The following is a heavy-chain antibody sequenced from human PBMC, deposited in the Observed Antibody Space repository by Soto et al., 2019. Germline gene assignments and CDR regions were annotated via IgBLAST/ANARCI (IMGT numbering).Heavy chain of an antibody. CDR1: GGSISSYY. V-gene: IGHV4-59*08. J-gene: IGHJ3*02. Sequence: QVQLQESGPGLVKPSETLSLTCTVSGGSISSYYWSWIRQPPGTGLEWIGYIYYSGSTNYNPSLKSRVTISVDTYKNQFSLKLSSVTAADTAVYYCARLRRIAVAGTSNFDIWVQGTMVTVSS. CDR2: IYYSGST. D-gene: IGHD6-19*01. CDR3: ARLRRIAVAGTSNFDI.